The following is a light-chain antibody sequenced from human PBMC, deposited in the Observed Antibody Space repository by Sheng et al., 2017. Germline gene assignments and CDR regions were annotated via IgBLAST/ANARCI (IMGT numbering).Light chain of an antibody. CDR2: KAS. V-gene: IGKV1-5*03. CDR3: KQYSLYWT. J-gene: IGKJ1*01. Sequence: QMTQFPSFVSASVGDRVTITCRASQHIGSWLAWYQQKPGKAPKLLIYKASNLGGGVPSRFSGSGSGTEFTLTITSLQPDDFAVYYCKQYSLYWTFGQGTKVE. CDR1: QHIGSW.